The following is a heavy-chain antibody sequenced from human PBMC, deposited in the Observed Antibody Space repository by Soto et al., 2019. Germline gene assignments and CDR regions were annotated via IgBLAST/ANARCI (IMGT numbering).Heavy chain of an antibody. Sequence: GGSLRLSCATSGFTFSTHWMGWVRQTPGKRLEWVANIKYDGSEISYADSVKGRFTISRDNAKNSLYLQMNRLRAEDTAVYYCARVVVVPARLRCFDPWGQGTLVTVSS. CDR3: ARVVVVPARLRCFDP. D-gene: IGHD2-2*01. CDR2: IKYDGSEI. V-gene: IGHV3-7*04. J-gene: IGHJ5*02. CDR1: GFTFSTHW.